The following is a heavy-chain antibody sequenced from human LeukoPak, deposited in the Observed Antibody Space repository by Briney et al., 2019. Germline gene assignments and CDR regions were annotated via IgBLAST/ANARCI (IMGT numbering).Heavy chain of an antibody. V-gene: IGHV4-34*01. Sequence: PSETLSLTCAVYGGSFSGYYWSWIRQPPGKGLEWIGEINHSGSTNYNPSLKSRVTISVDTSKDQFSLKLSSVTAADTAVYYCARTAGYCSSTSCRLYYMDVWGKGTTVTVSS. CDR3: ARTAGYCSSTSCRLYYMDV. J-gene: IGHJ6*03. CDR2: INHSGST. CDR1: GGSFSGYY. D-gene: IGHD2-2*01.